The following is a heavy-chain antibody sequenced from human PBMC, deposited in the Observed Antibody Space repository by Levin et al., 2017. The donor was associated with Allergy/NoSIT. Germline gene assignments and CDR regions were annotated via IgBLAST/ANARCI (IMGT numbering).Heavy chain of an antibody. CDR2: IHYSGST. CDR3: ARDSGWLSAFDI. CDR1: GDSIRNYY. Sequence: GSLRLSCTVSGDSIRNYYWSWIRQPPGKGLEWIGYIHYSGSTNYNPSLKSRVTISVDTSKNQLSLKLSSVTAADTAIYYCARDSGWLSAFDIWGQGTMVTVSS. J-gene: IGHJ3*02. V-gene: IGHV4-59*01. D-gene: IGHD3-9*01.